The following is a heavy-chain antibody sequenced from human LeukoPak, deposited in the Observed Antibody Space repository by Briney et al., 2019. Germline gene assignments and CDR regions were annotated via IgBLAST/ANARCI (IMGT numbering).Heavy chain of an antibody. J-gene: IGHJ4*02. CDR1: GFTFDDYG. V-gene: IGHV3-20*04. CDR3: AKTGGRGDPFDY. Sequence: PGGSLRLSCAASGFTFDDYGMSWVRQAPGKGLEWVSGINWNGGSTGYADSVKGRFTISRDNAKNSLYLQMNSLRVEDTAVYYCAKTGGRGDPFDYWGQGTLVTVSS. D-gene: IGHD2-21*02. CDR2: INWNGGST.